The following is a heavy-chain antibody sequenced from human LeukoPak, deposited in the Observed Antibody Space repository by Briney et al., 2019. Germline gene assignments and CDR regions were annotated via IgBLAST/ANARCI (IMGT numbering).Heavy chain of an antibody. J-gene: IGHJ4*02. Sequence: SETLSLTCTVSGGSISSHYWSWIRQPPGKGLEWIGYIHYSGRTNSNPSLKSRVTTSIDTSKNQVSLKLTSVTAADTAVYYCVRPYDSSASYWGFDYWGQGSLVTVSS. CDR3: VRPYDSSASYWGFDY. CDR1: GGSISSHY. D-gene: IGHD3-22*01. CDR2: IHYSGRT. V-gene: IGHV4-59*08.